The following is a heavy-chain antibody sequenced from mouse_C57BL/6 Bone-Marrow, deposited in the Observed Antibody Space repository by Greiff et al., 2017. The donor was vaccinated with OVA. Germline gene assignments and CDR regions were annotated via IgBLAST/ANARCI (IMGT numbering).Heavy chain of an antibody. CDR2: ICRGGST. CDR1: GFSLTSYG. V-gene: IGHV2-2*01. J-gene: IGHJ3*01. Sequence: QVHVQQSGPGLVQPSPCLSISCTASGFSLTSYGVHWVRQSPGKGLEWLGVICRGGSTDYNAAFISRLSISKDNSKSQGFFKMNSLQADDTGIYDCASLLRNAYWGQGTLVTVSA. CDR3: ASLLRNAY. D-gene: IGHD1-1*01.